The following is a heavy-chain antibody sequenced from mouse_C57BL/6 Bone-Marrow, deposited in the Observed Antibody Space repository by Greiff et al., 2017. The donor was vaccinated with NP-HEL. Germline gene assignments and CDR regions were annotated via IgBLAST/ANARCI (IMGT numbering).Heavy chain of an antibody. Sequence: QVQLQQSGAELARPGASVKLSCKASGYTFTSYGISWVKQRTGQGLEWIGEIYPRSGNTYYNEKFKGKATLTADKSSSTAYMELRSLTSEDSAVYFCASYGNYEAWFAYWGQETLVTVSA. CDR3: ASYGNYEAWFAY. J-gene: IGHJ3*01. CDR1: GYTFTSYG. CDR2: IYPRSGNT. V-gene: IGHV1-81*01. D-gene: IGHD2-1*01.